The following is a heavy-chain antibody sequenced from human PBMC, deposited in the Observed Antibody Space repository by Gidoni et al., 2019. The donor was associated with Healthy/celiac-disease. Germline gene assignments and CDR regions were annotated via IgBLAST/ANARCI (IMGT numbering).Heavy chain of an antibody. V-gene: IGHV3-23*01. Sequence: EVQLLVSGGGLVQPGWSLRLPCASSGLTFSSYAMSWSRTAPGKGLEWVSAISGSGGSTYYADSVKGRFTISRDNSKNTLYLQMNSLRAEDTAVYYCAKDLYYDRNYFDYWGQGTLVTVSS. CDR2: ISGSGGST. CDR3: AKDLYYDRNYFDY. CDR1: GLTFSSYA. J-gene: IGHJ4*02. D-gene: IGHD3-22*01.